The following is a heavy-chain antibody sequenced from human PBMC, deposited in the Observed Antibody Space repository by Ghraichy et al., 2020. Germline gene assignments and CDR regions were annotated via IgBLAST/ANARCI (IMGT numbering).Heavy chain of an antibody. V-gene: IGHV1-18*01. D-gene: IGHD1-26*01. CDR1: GYTFTSYG. CDR2: ISAYNGNT. J-gene: IGHJ4*02. Sequence: ASVKVSCKASGYTFTSYGISWVRQAPGQGLEWMGWISAYNGNTNYAQKLQGRVTMTTDTSTSTAYMELRSLRSDDTAVYYCARDLSGSYYLRGLGYWGQGTLVTVSS. CDR3: ARDLSGSYYLRGLGY.